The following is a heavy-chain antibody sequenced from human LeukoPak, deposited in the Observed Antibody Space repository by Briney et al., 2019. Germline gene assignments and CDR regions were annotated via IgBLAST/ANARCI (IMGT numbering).Heavy chain of an antibody. CDR1: GASISTSAYY. CDR2: IYYSGST. J-gene: IGHJ4*02. CDR3: AKSGGYGLIDN. V-gene: IGHV4-39*01. D-gene: IGHD1-26*01. Sequence: SETLSLTCSVSGASISTSAYYRGWIRQSPGKGLEWIGSIYYSGSTYYNASLNSRVTISIDTSKNLFSLRLNSMTAADTAVYYCAKSGGYGLIDNWGQGTLVTVSS.